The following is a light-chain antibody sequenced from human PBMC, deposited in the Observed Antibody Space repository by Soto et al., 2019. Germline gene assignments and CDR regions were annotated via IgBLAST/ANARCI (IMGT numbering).Light chain of an antibody. J-gene: IGLJ1*01. Sequence: QSVLTQPPSASGTPGQRVTISCSGSSSNIGSNTVNWYQQLPGTAPKLVIYNNNQRPSGVPDRFSGSKSGTSASLAISGLQSEDEADYYCAAWDDGLNGPCLFGTGTKLTVL. CDR3: AAWDDGLNGPCL. CDR2: NNN. V-gene: IGLV1-44*01. CDR1: SSNIGSNT.